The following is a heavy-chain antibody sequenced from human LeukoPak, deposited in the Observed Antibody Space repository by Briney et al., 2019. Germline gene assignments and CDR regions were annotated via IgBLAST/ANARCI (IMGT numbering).Heavy chain of an antibody. D-gene: IGHD3-9*01. V-gene: IGHV1-8*01. Sequence: ASVKVSCKASGYTFASYDINWVRQATGQGLEWMVWMNPNSSNTGYAPKFQGRVTKTRNTSISTAYMELSSLRSEDTAVYYCARDCYDILTGYYRWFDPWGQGTLVTVSS. CDR3: ARDCYDILTGYYRWFDP. CDR1: GYTFASYD. CDR2: MNPNSSNT. J-gene: IGHJ5*02.